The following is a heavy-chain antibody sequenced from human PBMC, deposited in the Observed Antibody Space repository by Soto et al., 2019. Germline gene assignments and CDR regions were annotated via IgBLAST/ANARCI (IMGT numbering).Heavy chain of an antibody. V-gene: IGHV3-23*01. D-gene: IGHD2-2*03. Sequence: GGSLRLSCAASGFTFSSYAMSWVRQAPGKGLEWVSAISGSGGSTYYADSVKGRFTISRDNSKNTLYLQMNSLRAEDTAVYYCAGDCSSTTCYFHWFDPWGQGTLVTVSS. CDR1: GFTFSSYA. CDR3: AGDCSSTTCYFHWFDP. J-gene: IGHJ5*02. CDR2: ISGSGGST.